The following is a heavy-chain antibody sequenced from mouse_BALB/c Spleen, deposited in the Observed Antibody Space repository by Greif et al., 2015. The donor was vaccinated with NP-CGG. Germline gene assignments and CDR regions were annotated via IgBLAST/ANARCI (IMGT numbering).Heavy chain of an antibody. V-gene: IGHV1-84*02. D-gene: IGHD4-1*01. CDR1: GYTFTDHY. J-gene: IGHJ4*01. CDR3: ARRTGTEAMDY. Sequence: VQLQQSGPELVKPGASVKISCKASGYTFTDHYINWVKQKPGQGLEWIGWIYPGSGNTKYNEKFKGKATLTVDTSSSTAYVQFSSLTSEDTAVYFCARRTGTEAMDYWGQGTSVTVSS. CDR2: IYPGSGNT.